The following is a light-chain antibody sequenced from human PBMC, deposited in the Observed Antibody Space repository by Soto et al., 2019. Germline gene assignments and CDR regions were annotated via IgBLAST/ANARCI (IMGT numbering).Light chain of an antibody. J-gene: IGLJ2*01. CDR1: SSNIGNNY. V-gene: IGLV1-51*02. Sequence: QSVLTQPPSVSAAPGQRVTISCSGGSSNIGNNYVSWYQQLPGTAPKLLVYENNKRPSGIPDRFSGSKSGTSATLGITGLQTGDEADYYCGAWDSGLSAGLFGGGTKLTVL. CDR2: ENN. CDR3: GAWDSGLSAGL.